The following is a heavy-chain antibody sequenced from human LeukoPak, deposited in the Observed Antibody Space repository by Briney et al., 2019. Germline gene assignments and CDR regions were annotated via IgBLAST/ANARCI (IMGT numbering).Heavy chain of an antibody. CDR1: GYSFVSHW. Sequence: GESLKISCKTSGYSFVSHWIVWVRQMPGKGLEWMGIIYPGDSDTRYSPSFQGQVTISADKSISTAYLQWSSLKASDTAMYYCARPPAVAAAGIDYWGQGTLVTVSS. V-gene: IGHV5-51*01. CDR2: IYPGDSDT. CDR3: ARPPAVAAAGIDY. J-gene: IGHJ4*02. D-gene: IGHD6-13*01.